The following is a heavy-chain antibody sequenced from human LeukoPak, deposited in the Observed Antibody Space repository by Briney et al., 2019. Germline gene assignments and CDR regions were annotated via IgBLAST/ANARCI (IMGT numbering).Heavy chain of an antibody. CDR2: IYYSGST. D-gene: IGHD6-25*01. J-gene: IGHJ6*03. CDR1: GGSINSSSYY. Sequence: PSETLSLTCTVSGGSINSSSYYWGWIRQPPGKGLEWIGSIYYSGSTNYNPSLKSRVTISVDTSKNQFSLKLSSVTAADTAVYYCARGTAGSDPYYYYYMDVWGKGTTVTISS. V-gene: IGHV4-39*07. CDR3: ARGTAGSDPYYYYYMDV.